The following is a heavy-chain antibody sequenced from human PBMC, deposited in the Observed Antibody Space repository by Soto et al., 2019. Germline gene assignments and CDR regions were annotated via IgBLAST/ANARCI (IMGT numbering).Heavy chain of an antibody. J-gene: IGHJ4*02. CDR2: ITSRGTTV. Sequence: QVQPVESGGGLVTPGGSLRLSCAASAFTFSDYYMTWIRQAPGKGLEWVSYITSRGTTVYYADSVKGRFTISRDNTKNSLYLRMNSLRAEDTAVYYCARGSKGSIWFSASYQFDSWGQGTLVTVSS. CDR3: ARGSKGSIWFSASYQFDS. CDR1: AFTFSDYY. V-gene: IGHV3-11*01. D-gene: IGHD6-13*01.